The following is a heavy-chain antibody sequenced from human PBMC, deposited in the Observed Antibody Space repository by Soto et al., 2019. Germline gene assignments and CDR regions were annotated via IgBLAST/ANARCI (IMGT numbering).Heavy chain of an antibody. CDR3: ATFGIVGASSFDY. Sequence: SETLSLTCTVSGGSVSSGSFYWSWIRQPPGKGLEWIGNIYYNGSTNYNPSLKSRVTISVDTSKNQFSLMLSSVTAADTAVYYCATFGIVGASSFDYWGQGTLVTAPQ. CDR2: IYYNGST. J-gene: IGHJ4*02. CDR1: GGSVSSGSFY. V-gene: IGHV4-61*01. D-gene: IGHD1-26*01.